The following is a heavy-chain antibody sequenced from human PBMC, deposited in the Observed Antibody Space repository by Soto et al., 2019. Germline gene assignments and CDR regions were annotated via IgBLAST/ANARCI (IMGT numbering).Heavy chain of an antibody. V-gene: IGHV1-8*01. Sequence: QVQLVQSGAEVKKPGASVRVSCQASGYTFISFDINWVRQATGQGLEWMGWMNPNTGNTGYEQKFQGRVTMTRNTSIGTAYRELSSLTSEDTAVYYCARRKERSGPYYLDSWGQGTLVTFSS. CDR3: ARRKERSGPYYLDS. J-gene: IGHJ4*02. D-gene: IGHD6-25*01. CDR1: GYTFISFD. CDR2: MNPNTGNT.